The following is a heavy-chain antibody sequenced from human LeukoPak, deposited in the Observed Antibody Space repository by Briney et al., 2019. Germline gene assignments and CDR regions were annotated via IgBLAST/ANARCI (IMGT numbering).Heavy chain of an antibody. CDR1: GFTFGSYW. CDR2: IEKDGSQK. Sequence: GGSLRLSCATSGFTFGSYWMSWVRQAPGKGLEWVANIEKDGSQKYYVDSVKGRFTISRDNAKNSMYLQMNSLRAEDTAVYYCARDQAGDLNNSWGQGTMVTVSS. CDR3: ARDQAGDLNNS. V-gene: IGHV3-7*01. D-gene: IGHD7-27*01. J-gene: IGHJ3*01.